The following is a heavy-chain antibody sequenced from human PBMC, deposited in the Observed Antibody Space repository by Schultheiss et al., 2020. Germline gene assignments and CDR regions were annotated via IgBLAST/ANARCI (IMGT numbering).Heavy chain of an antibody. Sequence: SQTLSLTCTVSGGSLVSYSWNWIRQPAGKGLEWIGRVSISGTTNYNPSLRSRVTISIDTSNNQFSLRLSSVTAADTAVYYCARSRRTAMSPLLDSWGQGALVTVSS. CDR3: ARSRRTAMSPLLDS. V-gene: IGHV4-4*07. CDR2: VSISGTT. J-gene: IGHJ4*02. D-gene: IGHD5-18*01. CDR1: GGSLVSYS.